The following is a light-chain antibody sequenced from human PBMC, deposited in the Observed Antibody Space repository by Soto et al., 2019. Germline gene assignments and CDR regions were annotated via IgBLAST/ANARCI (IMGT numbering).Light chain of an antibody. Sequence: QSALTHSASMSWSPGHSITISCTGTSSDIGIHSYVSWYQQHPGKAPKLIIFEVSNRPSGVSNRFSGSKSGNTASLTISGPQAEDEADYYCSSYTTSKSYVFGTGTKV. CDR1: SSDIGIHSY. CDR2: EVS. CDR3: SSYTTSKSYV. V-gene: IGLV2-14*01. J-gene: IGLJ1*01.